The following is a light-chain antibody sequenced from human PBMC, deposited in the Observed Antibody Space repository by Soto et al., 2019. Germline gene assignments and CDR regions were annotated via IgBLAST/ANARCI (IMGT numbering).Light chain of an antibody. J-gene: IGLJ2*01. V-gene: IGLV1-44*01. CDR1: SSNIGGNT. CDR3: AAWDDSLNGRV. CDR2: TNN. Sequence: QLVLTQPPSASGTPGQRVTISCSGSSSNIGGNTVNWYQQLPGTAPKLLIYTNNQRPSGVPDRFSGSKSGTSASLAISGLQSEDEADYYCAAWDDSLNGRVFGGGTKLTVL.